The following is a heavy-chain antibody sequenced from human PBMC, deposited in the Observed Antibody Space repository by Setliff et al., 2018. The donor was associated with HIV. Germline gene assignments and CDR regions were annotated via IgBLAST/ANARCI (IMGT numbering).Heavy chain of an antibody. CDR2: ISASGTTT. D-gene: IGHD3-9*01. V-gene: IGHV3-23*01. CDR1: GFTFSGYA. J-gene: IGHJ4*02. CDR3: AKDKYYDILTGYFTD. Sequence: PGGSLRLSCAASGFTFSGYAVSWVRQAPGKGLEWVSGISASGTTTEYADSVKGRLTISRDNSKNTLYLQMNSLRTDDTAIYYCAKDKYYDILTGYFTDWGQGTLVTVS.